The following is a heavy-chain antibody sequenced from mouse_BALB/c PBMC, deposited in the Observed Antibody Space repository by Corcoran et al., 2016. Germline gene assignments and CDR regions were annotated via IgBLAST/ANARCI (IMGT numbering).Heavy chain of an antibody. J-gene: IGHJ4*01. Sequence: QIQLVQSGPELKKPGETVKISCKASGYTFTNYGMNWVKQAPGKGLKWMGWINTYTGEPTYADDFKGRFAFSLETSASTAYLQINNLKNEDMATYFCARYGNYDAMDYWGQGTSVTVSS. CDR3: ARYGNYDAMDY. CDR2: INTYTGEP. D-gene: IGHD2-1*01. V-gene: IGHV9-1*02. CDR1: GYTFTNYG.